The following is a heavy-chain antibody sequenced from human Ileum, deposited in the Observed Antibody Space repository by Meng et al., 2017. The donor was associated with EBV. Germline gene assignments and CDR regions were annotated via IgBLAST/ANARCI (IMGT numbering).Heavy chain of an antibody. CDR1: GGSISSSNYC. V-gene: IGHV4-39*01. J-gene: IGHJ4*02. Sequence: QLLLPGSGPGWVRPSVTLSLTCSVYGGSISSSNYCWGWTRQPLGKGLEWIQSICYTDYTYYNPSLKSRVTISADKSKNQFSRRLNSLTAADTAVYYCAMGPDYAKTGYWGQGTLVTVSS. CDR2: ICYTDYT. CDR3: AMGPDYAKTGY. D-gene: IGHD4-17*01.